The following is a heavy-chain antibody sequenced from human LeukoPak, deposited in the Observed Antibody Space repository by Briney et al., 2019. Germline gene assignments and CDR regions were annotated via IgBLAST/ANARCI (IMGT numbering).Heavy chain of an antibody. CDR3: VKDAQRGFDYSNSLQH. D-gene: IGHD4-11*01. V-gene: IGHV3-33*06. J-gene: IGHJ4*02. Sequence: GGSLRLSCEASGFTFSHFGMHWVRQAPGKGLEWVAVIWSDGTNRYYGDSVKGRFTISRDNFRRTVSLQMNDLRAEDTAVYYCVKDAQRGFDYSNSLQHWGQGSLVIVSS. CDR1: GFTFSHFG. CDR2: IWSDGTNR.